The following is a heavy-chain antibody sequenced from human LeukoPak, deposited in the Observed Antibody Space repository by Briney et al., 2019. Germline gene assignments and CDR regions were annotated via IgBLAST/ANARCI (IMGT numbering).Heavy chain of an antibody. CDR1: GYTFTSYA. D-gene: IGHD3-16*02. V-gene: IGHV7-4-1*02. CDR2: INPNTGNP. Sequence: GASVKVSCKASGYTFTSYAMNWVRQAPGQGLEWMGWINPNTGNPTYAQGFTGRFVFSLDTSVSTTYLQISSLKAEDTAVYYCARAYQRLGGLSFPDQWGQGTLVTVSS. J-gene: IGHJ5*02. CDR3: ARAYQRLGGLSFPDQ.